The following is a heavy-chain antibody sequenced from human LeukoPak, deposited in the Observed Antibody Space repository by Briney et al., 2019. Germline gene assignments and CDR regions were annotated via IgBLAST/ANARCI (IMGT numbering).Heavy chain of an antibody. CDR1: GFTFSSYG. J-gene: IGHJ6*02. D-gene: IGHD3-10*01. V-gene: IGHV3-30*03. Sequence: GGSLRLSCAASGFTFSSYGMHWVRQAPGKGLEWVAVISFHGRNIYYADSVKGRFTISRDNSKNTLYLQMNSLRPDDTAVYYSARDSEAHLWFGEVPTYGMDVWGQGTTVTVSS. CDR3: ARDSEAHLWFGEVPTYGMDV. CDR2: ISFHGRNI.